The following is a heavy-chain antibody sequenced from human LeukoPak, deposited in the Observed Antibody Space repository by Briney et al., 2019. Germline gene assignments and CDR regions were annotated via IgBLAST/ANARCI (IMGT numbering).Heavy chain of an antibody. CDR3: ATHSYYYGSGSYPHYLDY. Sequence: GGSLRLSCAASGFIFEDNGMSWVRQGPGKGLDWVSGINWNGETTGYVDSVKGRFTISRDNAKNSLYLQMNSLRAEDTALYYCATHSYYYGSGSYPHYLDYWGQGTLVTASS. J-gene: IGHJ4*02. CDR1: GFIFEDNG. CDR2: INWNGETT. D-gene: IGHD3-10*01. V-gene: IGHV3-20*04.